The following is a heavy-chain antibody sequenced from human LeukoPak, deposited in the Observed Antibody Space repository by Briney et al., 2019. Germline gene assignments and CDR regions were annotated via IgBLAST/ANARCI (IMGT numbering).Heavy chain of an antibody. J-gene: IGHJ6*02. Sequence: SETLSLTCTASGGSISSYYWSWIRQPPGKGLEWIGRIYTSGSTNYNPSLKSRVTMSVDTSKNQFSLKLSSVTAADTAVYYCARFYGDYPFYYYYYYDMDVWGQGTTVIVSS. D-gene: IGHD4-17*01. CDR3: ARFYGDYPFYYYYYYDMDV. CDR2: IYTSGST. V-gene: IGHV4-4*07. CDR1: GGSISSYY.